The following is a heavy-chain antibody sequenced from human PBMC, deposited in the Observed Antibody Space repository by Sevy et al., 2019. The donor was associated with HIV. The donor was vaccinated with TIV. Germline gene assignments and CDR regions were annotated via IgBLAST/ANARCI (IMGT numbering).Heavy chain of an antibody. J-gene: IGHJ4*02. V-gene: IGHV3-30*18. CDR1: GFTFSSYG. Sequence: GGCLRLSCAASGFTFSSYGMHCVRQAPGKGLEWLAVISYDGSNKYYADSVKGRFTISRDNSKNTQYLQMNSLRAEDTALYYCANPQLWTDCGGGSCTDYWGQGTLVTVSS. CDR2: ISYDGSNK. CDR3: ANPQLWTDCGGGSCTDY. D-gene: IGHD2-15*01.